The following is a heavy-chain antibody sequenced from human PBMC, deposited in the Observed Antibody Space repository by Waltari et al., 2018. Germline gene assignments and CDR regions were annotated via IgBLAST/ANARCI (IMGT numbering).Heavy chain of an antibody. J-gene: IGHJ4*02. CDR3: ATNLWFGELLIFDY. Sequence: EVQLVESGGGLVQPGVSLRLSCAASGFTFSTYAMHWVRQAPGKGLEYVSAISSNGGSTYYANSVKGRFTISRDNSKNTLYLQMGSLRAEDMAVYYCATNLWFGELLIFDYWGQGTLVTVSS. CDR2: ISSNGGST. CDR1: GFTFSTYA. V-gene: IGHV3-64*01. D-gene: IGHD3-10*01.